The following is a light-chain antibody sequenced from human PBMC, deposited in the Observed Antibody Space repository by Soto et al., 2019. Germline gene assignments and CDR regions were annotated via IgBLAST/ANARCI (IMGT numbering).Light chain of an antibody. J-gene: IGKJ4*01. CDR1: QSISDY. CDR2: GAY. Sequence: DIQVTQSPASLSASVGDRVTITCRTSQSISDYLNWYQQQPGKAPKLLIYGAYTLQSGVPSRFSGSGSGTDFTLTISTLQPEDFANYYCQQNFRPPQVTFGGGTKVDIK. CDR3: QQNFRPPQVT. V-gene: IGKV1-39*01.